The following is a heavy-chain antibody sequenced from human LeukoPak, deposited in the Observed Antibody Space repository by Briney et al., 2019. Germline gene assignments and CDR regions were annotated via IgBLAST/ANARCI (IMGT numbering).Heavy chain of an antibody. V-gene: IGHV4-59*01. CDR1: GGSISSYY. J-gene: IGHJ5*02. D-gene: IGHD3-3*01. CDR2: IYYSGST. Sequence: SETLSLTCTVSGGSISSYYWSWIRQPPGKGLEWIGYIYYSGSTNYNPSLKSRVTISVDTSKNQFSLKLSSVTAADTAVYYCARDPSYYDFWSGYYWTGFDPWGQGTLVTVSS. CDR3: ARDPSYYDFWSGYYWTGFDP.